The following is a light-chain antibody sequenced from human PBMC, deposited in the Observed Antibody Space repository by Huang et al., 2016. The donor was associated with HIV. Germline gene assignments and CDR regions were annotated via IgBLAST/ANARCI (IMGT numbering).Light chain of an antibody. CDR1: QVISTY. J-gene: IGKJ3*01. Sequence: IQLTQSPSSLSASVGDRVTITCRASQVISTYLAWYRQKPGKAPDLLIYLASSLYSGVASRCSGSGAGTDFALTISSLQPEDFATYYCQQVNTYPFTFGPGTKVDIK. CDR2: LAS. CDR3: QQVNTYPFT. V-gene: IGKV1-9*01.